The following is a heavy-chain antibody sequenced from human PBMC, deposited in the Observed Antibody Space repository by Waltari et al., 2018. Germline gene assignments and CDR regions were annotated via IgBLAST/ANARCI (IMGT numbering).Heavy chain of an antibody. Sequence: KKPGSSVKVSCKASGGTFSSYAISWVRQAPGQGLEWMGGIIPIFGTANYAQKFQGRVTITTDESTSTAYMELSSLRSEDTAVYYCATRGSYCSGGSCMDYWGQGTLVTVSS. D-gene: IGHD2-15*01. CDR2: IIPIFGTA. CDR1: GGTFSSYA. CDR3: ATRGSYCSGGSCMDY. V-gene: IGHV1-69*05. J-gene: IGHJ4*02.